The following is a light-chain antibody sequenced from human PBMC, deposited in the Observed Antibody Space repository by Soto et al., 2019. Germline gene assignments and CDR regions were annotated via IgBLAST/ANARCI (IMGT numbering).Light chain of an antibody. J-gene: IGLJ3*02. CDR3: SSYTRSSTRV. CDR2: EVS. V-gene: IGLV2-14*01. CDR1: SSDVGGYNY. Sequence: QSALTQPASVSGSPGQSITISCTGTSSDVGGYNYVSWYQQHPGKAPKLMIHEVSNRPSGVSNRFSGSKSGNTASLTISGLQAEDEADYYCSSYTRSSTRVFGGGTKLTVL.